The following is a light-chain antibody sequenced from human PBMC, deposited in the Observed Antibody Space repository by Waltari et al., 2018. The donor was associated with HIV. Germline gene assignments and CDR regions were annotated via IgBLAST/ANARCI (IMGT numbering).Light chain of an antibody. J-gene: IGLJ2*01. Sequence: QSALTQPASVSGSPGPSITISCTGPSRDVESYNLFSWYQQHPGKAPKLSIYEVTKRPSGVPNRFSGSKSGNTASLTISGLQTEDEADYYCCSYAGSRSVVFGGGTMLTVL. CDR3: CSYAGSRSVV. CDR2: EVT. CDR1: SRDVESYNL. V-gene: IGLV2-23*02.